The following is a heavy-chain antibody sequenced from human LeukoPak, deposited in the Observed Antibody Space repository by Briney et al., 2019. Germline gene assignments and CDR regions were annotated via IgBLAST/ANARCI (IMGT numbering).Heavy chain of an antibody. J-gene: IGHJ6*02. CDR2: ISSSSSTI. V-gene: IGHV3-48*01. CDR3: ARDCYSNYGWAGGFPYYYYYYGMDV. Sequence: GGSLRLSCAASGFTFSSYSMNWVRQAPGKGLEWVSYISSSSSTIYYADSVKGRFTISRDNAKHSLSLQMTSLRAEDTAVYYCARDCYSNYGWAGGFPYYYYYYGMDVWGQGTTVTVSS. D-gene: IGHD4-11*01. CDR1: GFTFSSYS.